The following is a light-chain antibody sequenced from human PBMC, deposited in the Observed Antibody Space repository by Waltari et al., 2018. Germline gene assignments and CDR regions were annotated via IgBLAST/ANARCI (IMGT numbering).Light chain of an antibody. CDR2: AAS. Sequence: DIQMTQSPSSLSASVGDRVTITRRASQDISSYLNWYQQKPGKAPKLLIYAASSLQSGVPSKFSGSGSGTDFTLTISSLQPEDFATYYCQQTYSTPPWTFGQGTKVEIK. CDR1: QDISSY. J-gene: IGKJ1*01. V-gene: IGKV1-39*01. CDR3: QQTYSTPPWT.